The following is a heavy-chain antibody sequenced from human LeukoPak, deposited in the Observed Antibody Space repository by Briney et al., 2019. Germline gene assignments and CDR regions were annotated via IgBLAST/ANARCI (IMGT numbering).Heavy chain of an antibody. D-gene: IGHD6-13*01. J-gene: IGHJ4*02. CDR1: GGTFSSYA. V-gene: IGHV1-69*06. CDR3: ARAGYSMTAGSDY. CDR2: IIPIFGTA. Sequence: SVKVSCKASGGTFSSYAISWVRQAPGQGLEWMGGIIPIFGTANYAQKFQGRVTITADKSTSTAYMELSSLRSEDTAVYYCARAGYSMTAGSDYWGQGTLVTVSS.